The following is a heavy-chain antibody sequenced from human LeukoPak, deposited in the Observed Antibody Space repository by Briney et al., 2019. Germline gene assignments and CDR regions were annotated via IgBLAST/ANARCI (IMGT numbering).Heavy chain of an antibody. Sequence: GASVTVSCKASGYTFTAHYIHWVRQAPGQGLQWMGWVNPYNLGTNFAQAFQGRVIMTTDMSTNTVHMELRSLRFDDTAVYYCTRDMGGSYPFAPGGKGTVVTVTS. CDR2: VNPYNLGT. J-gene: IGHJ5*02. CDR3: TRDMGGSYPFAP. CDR1: GYTFTAHY. V-gene: IGHV1-2*02. D-gene: IGHD1-26*01.